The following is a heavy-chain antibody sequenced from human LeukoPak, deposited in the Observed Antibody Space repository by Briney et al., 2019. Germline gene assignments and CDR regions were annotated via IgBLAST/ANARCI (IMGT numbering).Heavy chain of an antibody. J-gene: IGHJ4*02. V-gene: IGHV3-23*01. D-gene: IGHD1-1*01. CDR3: AKAVQLERPGPATSRYYFDY. Sequence: GGSLRLSCAASGVTFIGDAISWVRQAPGKGLGWVSAISGSGGSTYTAASVKGRFTISRDNSKNTLYLQMNSLRAEDTAVYYCAKAVQLERPGPATSRYYFDYWGQGTLVTVSS. CDR2: ISGSGGST. CDR1: GVTFIGDA.